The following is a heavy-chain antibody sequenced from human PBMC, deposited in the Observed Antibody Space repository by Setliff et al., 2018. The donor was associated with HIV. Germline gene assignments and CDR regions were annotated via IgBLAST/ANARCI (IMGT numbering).Heavy chain of an antibody. J-gene: IGHJ4*02. CDR3: ACLPRDIVVDY. CDR2: INPNSGGT. V-gene: IGHV1-2*02. Sequence: ASVKVSCKASGYTFTGYYMHWVRQAPGQGLEWMGWINPNSGGTNSAQKFQGRVTMTRDTSISTAYMELRRLKSDDTAVCYCACLPRDIVVDYWGQGTLVTVSS. CDR1: GYTFTGYY. D-gene: IGHD2-15*01.